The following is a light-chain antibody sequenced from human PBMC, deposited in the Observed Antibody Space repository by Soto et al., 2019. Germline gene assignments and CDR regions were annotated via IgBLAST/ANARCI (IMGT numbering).Light chain of an antibody. J-gene: IGLJ1*01. CDR1: SSDVGSYNL. V-gene: IGLV2-23*03. CDR2: EGS. Sequence: SLLTQPSSVSGFPGQSITISCTGTSSDVGSYNLVSWYQQHPGKAPKLMIYEGSKRPSGVSNRFSGSKSGNTASLTTSGLQAEDEADYYCCSYAGSSTFVFGTGTKVTVL. CDR3: CSYAGSSTFV.